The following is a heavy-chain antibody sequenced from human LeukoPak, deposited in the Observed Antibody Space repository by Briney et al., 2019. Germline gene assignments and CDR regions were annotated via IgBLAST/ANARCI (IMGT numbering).Heavy chain of an antibody. Sequence: GGSLRLSCAASGFSFSSYEMNWVRQAPGKGLEWVSYISSSGSTIYYADSVKGRFTISRDNANNSAYLQMNTLRAEDTAVYYCAAVIDYWGQGTLVTVSS. J-gene: IGHJ4*02. CDR3: AAVIDY. CDR2: ISSSGSTI. CDR1: GFSFSSYE. V-gene: IGHV3-48*03.